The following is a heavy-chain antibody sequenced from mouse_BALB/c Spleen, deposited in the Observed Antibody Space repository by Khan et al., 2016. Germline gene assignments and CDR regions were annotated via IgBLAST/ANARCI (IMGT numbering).Heavy chain of an antibody. CDR1: GFSLTGYG. D-gene: IGHD1-2*01. Sequence: QVQLKESGPGLVAPSQSLSITCTVSGFSLTGYGVNWVRQPPGKGLEWLGKIWGDGRTDYTSALKSRVSISKDNCKSQAFLKMNSLQTDDTANYCCFRDYGGFAYWGQGTLVIVSA. V-gene: IGHV2-6-7*01. CDR3: FRDYGGFAY. CDR2: IWGDGRT. J-gene: IGHJ3*01.